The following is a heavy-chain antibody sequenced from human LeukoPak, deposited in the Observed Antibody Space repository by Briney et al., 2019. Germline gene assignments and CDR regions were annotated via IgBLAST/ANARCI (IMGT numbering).Heavy chain of an antibody. CDR2: IKHSGST. D-gene: IGHD3-10*01. J-gene: IGHJ5*02. CDR1: GGSISSYY. V-gene: IGHV4-34*01. Sequence: PSETLSLTCTVSGGSISSYYWSWIRQPPGKGLEWIGEIKHSGSTNYNPSLKSRVTISVDTSKNQFSLKLSSVTAADTAVYYCARLWFGPLGFDPWGQGTLVTVSS. CDR3: ARLWFGPLGFDP.